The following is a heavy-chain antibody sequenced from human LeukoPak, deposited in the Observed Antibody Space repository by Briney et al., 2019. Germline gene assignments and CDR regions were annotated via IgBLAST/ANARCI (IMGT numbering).Heavy chain of an antibody. D-gene: IGHD3-3*01. CDR1: GFTFSNAW. CDR2: ISSSSSTI. Sequence: GGSLRLSCAASGFTFSNAWMSWVRQAPGKGLEWVSYISSSSSTIYYADSVKGRFTISRDNAKNSLYLQMNSLRAEDTAVYYCARDLGITIFGVVTLKNYMDVWGKGTTVTVSS. CDR3: ARDLGITIFGVVTLKNYMDV. J-gene: IGHJ6*03. V-gene: IGHV3-48*01.